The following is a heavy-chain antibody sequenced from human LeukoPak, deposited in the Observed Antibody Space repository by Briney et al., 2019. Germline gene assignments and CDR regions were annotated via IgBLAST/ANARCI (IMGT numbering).Heavy chain of an antibody. V-gene: IGHV3-11*04. J-gene: IGHJ5*02. Sequence: PGGCLRLSCAASGFTFSDYYMSWIRQAPGKGLEWVSYISSSGSTIYYADSVKGRFTISRDNAKNSLYLQMNSLRAEDTAVYYCASSSWYGLKAPGAWGQGTLVTVSS. CDR1: GFTFSDYY. CDR2: ISSSGSTI. CDR3: ASSSWYGLKAPGA. D-gene: IGHD6-13*01.